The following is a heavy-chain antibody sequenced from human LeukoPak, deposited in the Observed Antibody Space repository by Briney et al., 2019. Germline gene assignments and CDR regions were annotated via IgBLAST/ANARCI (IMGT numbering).Heavy chain of an antibody. Sequence: PGGSLRLSCAASGFTFSSYGMHWVRQAPGKGLEWVAVMSFDGTHIYYADSVKGRFTISRDNSKKTLYLQMNSLRAEDTAVYYCARCSGYGMDVWGQGTTVTVSS. V-gene: IGHV3-30*19. J-gene: IGHJ6*02. CDR3: ARCSGYGMDV. CDR2: MSFDGTHI. D-gene: IGHD3-10*02. CDR1: GFTFSSYG.